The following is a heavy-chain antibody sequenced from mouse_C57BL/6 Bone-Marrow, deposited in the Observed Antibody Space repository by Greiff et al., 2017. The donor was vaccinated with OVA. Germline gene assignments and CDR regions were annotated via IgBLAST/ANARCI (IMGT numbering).Heavy chain of an antibody. CDR2: IYPRSGNT. CDR3: ARKGRETARDDY. D-gene: IGHD3-2*01. V-gene: IGHV1-81*01. CDR1: GYTFTSYG. Sequence: VKLMESGAELARPGASVKLSCKASGYTFTSYGISWVKQRTGQGLEWIGEIYPRSGNTYYNEKFKGKATLTADKSSSTAYMELRSLTSEDSAVYFCARKGRETARDDYWGQGTTLTVSS. J-gene: IGHJ2*01.